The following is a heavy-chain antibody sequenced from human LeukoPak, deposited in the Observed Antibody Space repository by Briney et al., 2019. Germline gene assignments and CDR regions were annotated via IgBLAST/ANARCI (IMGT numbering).Heavy chain of an antibody. V-gene: IGHV1/OR15-1*04. CDR1: GYIFTDYY. Sequence: GASVKVSCKASGYIFTDYYMHWVRQAPGQELGWMGRINPNSGGTNYAQKFQGRVTMTRNTSISTAYMELSSLRSEDTAVYYCARAGGYSYGLLGYYYYGMDVWGQGTTVTVSS. CDR2: INPNSGGT. CDR3: ARAGGYSYGLLGYYYYGMDV. J-gene: IGHJ6*02. D-gene: IGHD5-18*01.